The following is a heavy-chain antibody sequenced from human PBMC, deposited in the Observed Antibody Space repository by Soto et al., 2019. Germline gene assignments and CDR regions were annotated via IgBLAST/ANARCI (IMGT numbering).Heavy chain of an antibody. J-gene: IGHJ6*02. Sequence: SVKVSCKASGGTFSSYAISWVRQAPGQGLEWMGGIIPIFGTANYAQKFQGRVTITADESTSTAYMELSSLRSEDTAVYYCASPEVYGDYYYYGMDVWGQGTTVTAP. CDR3: ASPEVYGDYYYYGMDV. CDR1: GGTFSSYA. D-gene: IGHD4-17*01. V-gene: IGHV1-69*13. CDR2: IIPIFGTA.